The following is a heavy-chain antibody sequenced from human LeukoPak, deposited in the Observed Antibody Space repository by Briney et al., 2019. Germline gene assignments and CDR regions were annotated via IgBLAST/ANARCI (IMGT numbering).Heavy chain of an antibody. D-gene: IGHD6-19*01. Sequence: GGSLRLSCAASGFIFSNYDMTWFRQAPGKGLEWVSAITSSGDLTLYADSVKGRFTISRDNSKNTLYLQMNSLRAEDTAVYYCAREDSSGYEYFQHWGQGTLVTVSS. V-gene: IGHV3-23*01. CDR1: GFIFSNYD. CDR2: ITSSGDLT. J-gene: IGHJ1*01. CDR3: AREDSSGYEYFQH.